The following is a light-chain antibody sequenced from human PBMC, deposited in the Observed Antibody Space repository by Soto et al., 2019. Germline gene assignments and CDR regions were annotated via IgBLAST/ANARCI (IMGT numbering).Light chain of an antibody. Sequence: EIVMTQSPTTLSVSPGERATLSCRASQSVSTNLAWYQQKPGQVPSLLIYGASTRASGIPARFSGSGSGTEFTLTIGRLQSEDFAVYYSQQYSSSPAFGQGTRLEIK. CDR3: QQYSSSPA. J-gene: IGKJ5*01. CDR1: QSVSTN. V-gene: IGKV3-15*01. CDR2: GAS.